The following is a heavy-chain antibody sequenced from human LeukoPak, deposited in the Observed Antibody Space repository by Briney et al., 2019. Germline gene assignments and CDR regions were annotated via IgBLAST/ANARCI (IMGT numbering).Heavy chain of an antibody. D-gene: IGHD6-13*01. CDR3: ARDEQQLVDY. CDR2: ISSSGNYI. Sequence: GGSLRLSCAASGFIFSDYSMNWVRQAPGKGLEWVSSISSSGNYIYYADSVKGRFTISRDNAKNSLYLQMNSLRAEDTAVYYCARDEQQLVDYWGQGTLVTVSS. CDR1: GFIFSDYS. J-gene: IGHJ4*02. V-gene: IGHV3-21*01.